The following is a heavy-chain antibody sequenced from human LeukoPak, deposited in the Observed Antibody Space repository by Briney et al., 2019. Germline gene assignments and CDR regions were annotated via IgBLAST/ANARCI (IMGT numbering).Heavy chain of an antibody. CDR1: GGSISSYY. D-gene: IGHD3-22*01. J-gene: IGHJ4*02. CDR2: IYYSGST. V-gene: IGHV4-59*08. CDR3: ARGVDDSSGYYYFDY. Sequence: SETLSLTCTVSGGSISSYYWSWIRQPPGKGLEWIGYIYYSGSTNYNPSLKSRVTISVDTSKNQFSLKLSSVTAADTAVYYCARGVDDSSGYYYFDYWGQGTLVTVSS.